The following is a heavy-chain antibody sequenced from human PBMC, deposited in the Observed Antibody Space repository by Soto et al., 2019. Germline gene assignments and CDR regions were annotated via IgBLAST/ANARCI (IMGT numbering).Heavy chain of an antibody. CDR2: INHSGST. D-gene: IGHD3-16*02. CDR1: GGSFSGYY. Sequence: PSETLSLTCAVYGGSFSGYYWSWIRQPPGKGLEWIGEINHSGSTNYNPSLKSRVTISVDTSKNQFSLKLSSVTAADTAVYYCARVNDYVWGSYRVFDYWGQGTLVTVSS. CDR3: ARVNDYVWGSYRVFDY. V-gene: IGHV4-34*01. J-gene: IGHJ4*02.